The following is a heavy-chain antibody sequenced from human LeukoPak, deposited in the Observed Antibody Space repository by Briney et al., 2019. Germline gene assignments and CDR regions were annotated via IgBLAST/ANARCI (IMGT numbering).Heavy chain of an antibody. CDR3: ARDRDMITFGGVIPHAFDI. CDR2: IYHSGST. J-gene: IGHJ3*02. D-gene: IGHD3-16*01. V-gene: IGHV4-4*02. CDR1: GGSISSSNW. Sequence: PSETLSLTCAVSGGSISSSNWWSWVRQPPGKGLEWIGEIYHSGSTNYNPSLKSRVTISVDKSKNQFSLKLSSVTAADTAVYYCARDRDMITFGGVIPHAFDIWGQGTMVTVSS.